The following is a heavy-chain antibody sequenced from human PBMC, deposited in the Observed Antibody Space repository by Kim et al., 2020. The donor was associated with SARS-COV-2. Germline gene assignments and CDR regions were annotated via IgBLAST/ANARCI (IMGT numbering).Heavy chain of an antibody. CDR1: DGSISSYQ. V-gene: IGHV4-59*08. D-gene: IGHD3-9*01. J-gene: IGHJ6*03. Sequence: SETLSLTCYVSDGSISSYQWSWIRQPPGKGLEWVGYIYNSGRNNYNPSLKSRGTISVDTSKNQFSLTLNSVTAADTAMYYCARRSPYYDLLTGYRFYMDVGGRATAVTVS. CDR3: ARRSPYYDLLTGYRFYMDV. CDR2: IYNSGRN.